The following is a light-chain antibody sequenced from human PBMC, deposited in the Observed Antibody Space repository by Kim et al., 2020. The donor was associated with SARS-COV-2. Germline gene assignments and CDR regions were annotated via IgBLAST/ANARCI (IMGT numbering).Light chain of an antibody. V-gene: IGKV3-11*01. CDR1: QNIGTY. J-gene: IGKJ1*01. Sequence: LSPGDGATLSGRASQNIGTYLDWYQKKPGQPPSLLIYDASKRATGIPARFSGFGSGTDFTLTITSLEPDDFAVYYCQQRYDWPRTFGQGTKVDIK. CDR3: QQRYDWPRT. CDR2: DAS.